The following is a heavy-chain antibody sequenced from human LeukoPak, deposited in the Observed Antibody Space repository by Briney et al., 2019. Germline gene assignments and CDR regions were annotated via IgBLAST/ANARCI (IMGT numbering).Heavy chain of an antibody. CDR3: AREKDCSGGSCYLYYYYYGMDV. CDR2: ISAYNGNT. Sequence: GASVKVSCKASGYTFTSYGISWVRQAPGQGLEWMGWISAYNGNTNYAQKLQGRVTMTTDTSTSTAYIELRSLRSDDTAVYYCAREKDCSGGSCYLYYYYYGMDVWGQGTTVTVSS. D-gene: IGHD2-15*01. V-gene: IGHV1-18*01. J-gene: IGHJ6*02. CDR1: GYTFTSYG.